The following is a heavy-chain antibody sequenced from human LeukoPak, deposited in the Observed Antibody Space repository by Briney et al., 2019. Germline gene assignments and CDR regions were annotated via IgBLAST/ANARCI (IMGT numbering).Heavy chain of an antibody. CDR2: IYYSGST. D-gene: IGHD2-15*01. Sequence: PSQTLSLTCTVSGGSISSGDYYWSWIRQPPGTGLEWIGYIYYSGSTYYNPSLKSRVTISVDTSKNQFSLKLSSVTAADTAVYYCARVVVVAAFIDYRGQGTLVTVSS. CDR3: ARVVVVAAFIDY. CDR1: GGSISSGDYY. J-gene: IGHJ4*02. V-gene: IGHV4-30-4*01.